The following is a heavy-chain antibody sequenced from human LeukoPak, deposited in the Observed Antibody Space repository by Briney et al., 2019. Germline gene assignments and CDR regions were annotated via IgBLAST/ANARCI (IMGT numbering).Heavy chain of an antibody. CDR3: ARVDTTMMN. J-gene: IGHJ4*02. D-gene: IGHD5-18*01. Sequence: SETLSLTCTVSGGSVSSSSYYWSWIRQPPGKGLEWIGYLPYSGSTNYNPSLKSRVSISVDTSKNQFSLKLSSVTAADTAVYYCARVDTTMMNWGQGTLVTVSS. CDR2: LPYSGST. CDR1: GGSVSSSSYY. V-gene: IGHV4-61*01.